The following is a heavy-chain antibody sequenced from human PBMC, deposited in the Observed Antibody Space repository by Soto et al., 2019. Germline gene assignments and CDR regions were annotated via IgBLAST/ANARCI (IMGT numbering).Heavy chain of an antibody. CDR1: GFTFTSSA. J-gene: IGHJ4*02. D-gene: IGHD3-10*01. V-gene: IGHV1-58*02. CDR3: AAGLDGSGSYLC. Sequence: VKVSCKASGFTFTSSAMQWVRQARGQRLEWIGWIVVGSGNTNYAQKFQERVTITRDMSTSTAYMELSSLRSEDTAVYYCAAGLDGSGSYLCWGQGTLVTVSS. CDR2: IVVGSGNT.